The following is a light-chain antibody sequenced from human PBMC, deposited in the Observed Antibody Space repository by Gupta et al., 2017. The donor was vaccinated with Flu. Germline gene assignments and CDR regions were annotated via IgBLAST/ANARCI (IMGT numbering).Light chain of an antibody. Sequence: ATLSVSPGERATLSCRASQSVSSNLAWYQQKPGQAPRLLIYGASTRATGIPARFSGSGSGTEFTLTISSLQSEDFAVYYCQQYNNWLRRTFGQGTKLEIK. CDR1: QSVSSN. CDR3: QQYNNWLRRT. V-gene: IGKV3-15*01. J-gene: IGKJ2*01. CDR2: GAS.